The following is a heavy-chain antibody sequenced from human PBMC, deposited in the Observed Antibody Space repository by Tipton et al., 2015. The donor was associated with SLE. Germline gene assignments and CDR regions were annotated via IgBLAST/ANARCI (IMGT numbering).Heavy chain of an antibody. D-gene: IGHD6-13*01. Sequence: SLRLSCAASGFTFSSYWMSWVRQAPGKGLEWVANIKQDGSEKYYVDSVKGRFTLSRDNAKNSLYLQMNSLRAEDTAVYYCARVRRSIAAAGLNYFDYWGQGTLVTVSS. CDR1: GFTFSSYW. J-gene: IGHJ4*02. V-gene: IGHV3-7*01. CDR2: IKQDGSEK. CDR3: ARVRRSIAAAGLNYFDY.